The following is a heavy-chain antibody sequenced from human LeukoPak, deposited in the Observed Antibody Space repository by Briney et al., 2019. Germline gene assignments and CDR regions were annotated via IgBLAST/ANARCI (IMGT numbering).Heavy chain of an antibody. CDR1: GFTFSSYA. V-gene: IGHV3-23*01. CDR3: ASSPNYGMDV. CDR2: ISGSGGST. J-gene: IGHJ6*02. D-gene: IGHD6-6*01. Sequence: GGSLRLSCAASGFTFSSYAMSWVRQAPGKGLEWVSAISGSGGSTYYADSVKGRFTISRDNAKNTLYLQMNSLRVEDTAVYYCASSPNYGMDVWGQGTTVTVSS.